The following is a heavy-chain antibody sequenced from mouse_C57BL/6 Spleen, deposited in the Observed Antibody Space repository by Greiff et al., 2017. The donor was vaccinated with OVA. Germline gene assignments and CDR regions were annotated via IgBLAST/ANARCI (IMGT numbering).Heavy chain of an antibody. CDR2: ISSGSSTI. CDR1: GFTFSDYG. J-gene: IGHJ4*01. V-gene: IGHV5-17*01. D-gene: IGHD2-1*01. Sequence: EVKVEESGGGLVKPGGSLKLSCAASGFTFSDYGMHWVRQAPEKGLEWVAYISSGSSTIYYADTVKGRFTISRDNAKNTLFLQMTSLRSEDTAMYYCARVATMVSMDYWGQGTSVTVSS. CDR3: ARVATMVSMDY.